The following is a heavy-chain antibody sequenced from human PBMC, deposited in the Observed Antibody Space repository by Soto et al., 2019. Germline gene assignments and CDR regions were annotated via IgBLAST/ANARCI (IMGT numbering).Heavy chain of an antibody. V-gene: IGHV3-23*01. J-gene: IGHJ4*02. D-gene: IGHD6-6*01. CDR1: GFTFSSYA. CDR2: ISGNGGST. Sequence: GGSLRLSCAASGFTFSSYAMSWVRQAPGKGLEWVSFISGNGGSTYYAESVKGRFTISSDNSKSTLYLQMDSLRAEDTAVYYCANREKYSSSWALDYWGQGTLVTVSS. CDR3: ANREKYSSSWALDY.